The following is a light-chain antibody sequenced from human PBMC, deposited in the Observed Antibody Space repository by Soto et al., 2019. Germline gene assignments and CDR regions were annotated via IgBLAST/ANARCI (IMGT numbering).Light chain of an antibody. J-gene: IGKJ5*01. CDR2: GAS. CDR3: QQANSFPIS. CDR1: QGISTW. Sequence: DLQMTPSPSSVSASVGDRVTITCRASQGISTWLAWYQQKPGKAPKLLIYGASSLQSGVPSRLSVSGSGTDFTLTISNLQPEDFATYYCQQANSFPISFGRGTRLEIK. V-gene: IGKV1D-12*01.